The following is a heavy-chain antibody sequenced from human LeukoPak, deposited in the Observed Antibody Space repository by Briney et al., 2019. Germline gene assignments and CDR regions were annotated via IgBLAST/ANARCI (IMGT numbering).Heavy chain of an antibody. Sequence: ASVKVSCKASAYTFTDYYVHWVRQAPGQGLEWMGRINPSSGDTNYAQNFQGRVTMTRDTSISTAYMELSRLRSDDTAVYYCARDSSDFRSLIPHWGQGTLVTVSS. CDR1: AYTFTDYY. CDR2: INPSSGDT. V-gene: IGHV1-2*06. J-gene: IGHJ1*01. CDR3: ARDSSDFRSLIPH. D-gene: IGHD3-3*01.